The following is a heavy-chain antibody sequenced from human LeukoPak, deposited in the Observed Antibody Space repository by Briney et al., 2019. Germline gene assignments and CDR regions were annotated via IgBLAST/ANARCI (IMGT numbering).Heavy chain of an antibody. V-gene: IGHV4-39*01. Sequence: SETLSLTCSVSGGSVTSGGFYWGWLRQPPGKVPEWIATIYYTGSTYYNPSLKSRVTISIDTSKNQFSLRLTSVTATDTAVYHCARHSGSGSLSRPFDPWGQGTLVTVSS. D-gene: IGHD3-10*01. CDR1: GGSVTSGGFY. CDR3: ARHSGSGSLSRPFDP. CDR2: IYYTGST. J-gene: IGHJ5*02.